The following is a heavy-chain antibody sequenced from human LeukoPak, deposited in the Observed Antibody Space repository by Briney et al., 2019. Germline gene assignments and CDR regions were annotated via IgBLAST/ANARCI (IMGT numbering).Heavy chain of an antibody. V-gene: IGHV3-23*01. CDR2: IRGNGET. CDR3: VRPRWVSSADSVL. Sequence: PGGSLRLSCAASGLSLRRFAMSCVRRGPARGLEWVSSIRGNGETFFADSAKGRFTPSSDSSRNTVYFQLNILRLEDTPLYYCVRPRWVSSADSVLWGQGTLVTVSS. J-gene: IGHJ4*02. D-gene: IGHD1-26*01. CDR1: GLSLRRFA.